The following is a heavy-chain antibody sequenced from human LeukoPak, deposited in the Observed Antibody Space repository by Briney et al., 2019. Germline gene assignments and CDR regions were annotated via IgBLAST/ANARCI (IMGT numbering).Heavy chain of an antibody. CDR1: GFTFSSYA. J-gene: IGHJ5*02. V-gene: IGHV3-23*01. CDR2: ISGSGGST. CDR3: AKIPRITIFGVVLSSWFDP. D-gene: IGHD3-3*01. Sequence: GGSLRLSCAASGFTFSSYAMSWVRQAPGKGLEWVSAISGSGGSTYYADSVKGRFTISRDNSKNTLYPQMNSLRAEDTAVYYCAKIPRITIFGVVLSSWFDPWGQGTLVTVSS.